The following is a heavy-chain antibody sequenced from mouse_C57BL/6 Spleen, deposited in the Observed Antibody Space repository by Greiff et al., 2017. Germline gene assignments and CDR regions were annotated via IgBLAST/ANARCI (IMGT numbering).Heavy chain of an antibody. CDR2: IDPETGGT. Sequence: QVQLKQSGAELVRPGASVTLSCKASGYTFTDYEMHWVKQTPVHGLEWIGAIDPETGGTVYNPKFKGKAILTADKSSSTAYMELRSLTSEDSAVYYYTRCYYDYDRFDYWSQGTTLTGSS. D-gene: IGHD2-4*01. J-gene: IGHJ2*01. CDR3: TRCYYDYDRFDY. CDR1: GYTFTDYE. V-gene: IGHV1-15*01.